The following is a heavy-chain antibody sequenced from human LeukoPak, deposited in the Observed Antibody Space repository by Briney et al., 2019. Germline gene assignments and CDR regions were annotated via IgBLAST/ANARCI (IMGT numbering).Heavy chain of an antibody. D-gene: IGHD2-2*01. V-gene: IGHV3-7*01. CDR1: GFTFSTYY. CDR2: IKQDGSET. Sequence: PGGSLRLSCAASGFTFSTYYMSWVRQAPGKGLEWVANIKQDGSETFFVDSVKGRFTISRDNDKKSLYLRMNSLRAEDTAVYYCAREAIVVVPATMDDAFDIWGQGTTVIVSS. CDR3: AREAIVVVPATMDDAFDI. J-gene: IGHJ3*02.